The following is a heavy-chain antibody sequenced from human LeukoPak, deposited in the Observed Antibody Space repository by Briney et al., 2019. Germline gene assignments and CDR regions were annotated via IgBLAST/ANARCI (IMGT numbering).Heavy chain of an antibody. CDR1: GFTFSNAR. Sequence: GGSLRLSCAASGFTFSNARMNWVRQAPGKGLEWVGRIKSKTDGATTDCAAPVKGRFTISRDDSKNALYLQMNSLRAEDTAVYYCAREDTIFGDYGMDVWGQGTTVTVSS. V-gene: IGHV3-15*07. CDR3: AREDTIFGDYGMDV. J-gene: IGHJ6*02. CDR2: IKSKTDGATT. D-gene: IGHD3-3*01.